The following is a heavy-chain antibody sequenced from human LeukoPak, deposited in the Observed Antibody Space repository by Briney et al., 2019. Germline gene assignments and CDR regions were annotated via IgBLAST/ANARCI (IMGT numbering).Heavy chain of an antibody. CDR3: AKDSGSSGWLANFDY. CDR1: GFTFDDYA. J-gene: IGHJ4*02. V-gene: IGHV3-9*03. Sequence: GRSLRLSCAASGFTFDDYAMHWVRQAPGKGLEWVSGISWNSGSIAYADSVKGRFTISRDNAKNSLYLQMNSLRTEDMVLYYCAKDSGSSGWLANFDYWGQGTLVTVSS. CDR2: ISWNSGSI. D-gene: IGHD6-19*01.